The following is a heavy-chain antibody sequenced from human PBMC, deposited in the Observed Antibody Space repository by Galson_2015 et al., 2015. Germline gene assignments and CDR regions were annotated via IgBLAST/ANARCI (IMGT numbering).Heavy chain of an antibody. J-gene: IGHJ5*02. D-gene: IGHD6-13*01. Sequence: PALVKPTQTLTLTCTFSGLSLSTSGMRVSWIRQPPGKALEWLARIDWDDDKFYSTSLKTRLTISKDTSKNQVVLTMTNMDPVDTATYYCARGAAGTSRGWFDPWGQGTLVTVSS. CDR3: ARGAAGTSRGWFDP. V-gene: IGHV2-70*04. CDR1: GLSLSTSGMR. CDR2: IDWDDDK.